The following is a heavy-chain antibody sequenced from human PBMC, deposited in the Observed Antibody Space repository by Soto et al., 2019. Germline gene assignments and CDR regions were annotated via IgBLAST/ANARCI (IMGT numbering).Heavy chain of an antibody. J-gene: IGHJ4*02. V-gene: IGHV3-49*04. CDR3: TAGKLYPSLDFDY. Sequence: PGGSPRLSCTASGFTFGDYAMSWVRQAPGKGLEWVGFIRSKAYGGTTEYAASVKGRFTISRDDSKSIAYLQMNSLKTEDTAVYYCTAGKLYPSLDFDYWGQGTLVTVSS. CDR2: IRSKAYGGTT. D-gene: IGHD2-8*01. CDR1: GFTFGDYA.